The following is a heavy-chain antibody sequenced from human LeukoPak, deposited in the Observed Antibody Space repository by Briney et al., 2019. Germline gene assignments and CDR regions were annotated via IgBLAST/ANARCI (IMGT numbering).Heavy chain of an antibody. CDR1: GGSISSYY. D-gene: IGHD3-9*01. CDR2: IYTSGST. V-gene: IGHV4-4*07. J-gene: IGHJ4*02. CDR3: ARSNYDILTGLGEYYFDY. Sequence: PSETLSLTCTVSGGSISSYYWSWIRQPAGKGLEWIGRIYTSGSTNYNPSLKSRVTMSVDTSKNQFSLKLSSVTAADTAVYYCARSNYDILTGLGEYYFDYWGQGTLVTVSS.